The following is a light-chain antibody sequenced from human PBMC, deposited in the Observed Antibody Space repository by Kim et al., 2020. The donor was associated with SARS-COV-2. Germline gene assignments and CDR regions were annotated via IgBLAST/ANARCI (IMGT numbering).Light chain of an antibody. CDR3: QQYAASPPT. CDR2: GVS. Sequence: SPGERATLSCWASQNVGNINLAWYQHKSGQSPRLIIYGVSTRATGIPDRFSGSGSGTDFTLTISRLEPEDFAVYYCQQYAASPPTLGQGTKVDIK. J-gene: IGKJ1*01. V-gene: IGKV3-20*01. CDR1: QNVGNIN.